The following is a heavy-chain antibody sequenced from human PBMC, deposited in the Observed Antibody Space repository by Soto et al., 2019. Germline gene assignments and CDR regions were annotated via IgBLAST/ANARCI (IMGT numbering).Heavy chain of an antibody. V-gene: IGHV4-34*01. D-gene: IGHD2-2*01. CDR1: SGSFSGYY. J-gene: IGHJ5*02. Sequence: PSETLSLTCAVYSGSFSGYYWSWIRQPPGKGLEWIGEINHSGSTNYNPSLKSRVTISLDTSKNQFSLKLSSVTAADTAVYYCAVGYCSSTSCHPSAWFDPWGQGTLVTVSS. CDR3: AVGYCSSTSCHPSAWFDP. CDR2: INHSGST.